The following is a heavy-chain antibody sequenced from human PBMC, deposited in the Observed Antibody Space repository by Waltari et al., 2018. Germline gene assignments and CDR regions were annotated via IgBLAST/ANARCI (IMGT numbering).Heavy chain of an antibody. CDR3: AKDQYTSSRRGFDS. J-gene: IGHJ4*02. CDR2: ISGRAGST. CDR1: GFNLSSYA. D-gene: IGHD3-10*01. V-gene: IGHV3-23*01. Sequence: EVQLSESGGGLVQPGGSLRLSCAASGFNLSSYAMSWVRQAPGKGLEWVSTISGRAGSTYYADSVKGRFTISRDISKNTLFLQMNSLRAEDTALYSCAKDQYTSSRRGFDSWGQGTLVTVSS.